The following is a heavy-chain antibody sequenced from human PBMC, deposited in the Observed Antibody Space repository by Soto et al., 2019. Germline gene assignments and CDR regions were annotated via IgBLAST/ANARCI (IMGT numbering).Heavy chain of an antibody. Sequence: GGSLRLSCAASGFTFSNAWMSWVRQAPGKGLEWVGRIKSKTDGGTTDYAAPVKGRFTISRDDSKNTLYLQMNSLKTEDTAVYYCTSGLTMIVAHYYYGMDVWGQGTTVTVSS. CDR1: GFTFSNAW. V-gene: IGHV3-15*01. CDR2: IKSKTDGGTT. D-gene: IGHD3-22*01. J-gene: IGHJ6*02. CDR3: TSGLTMIVAHYYYGMDV.